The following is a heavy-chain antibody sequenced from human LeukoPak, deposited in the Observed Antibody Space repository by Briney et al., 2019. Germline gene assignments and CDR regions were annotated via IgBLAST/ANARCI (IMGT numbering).Heavy chain of an antibody. CDR2: IYYSGST. CDR3: ARAGDHYYDSSGYFDY. Sequence: SETLSLTCTVSGGSISTSNYYWGWIRQPPGKGLEWIGYIYYSGSTNYNPSLKSRVTISVDTSKNQFSLKLSSVTAADTAVYYCARAGDHYYDSSGYFDYWGQGTLVTVSS. J-gene: IGHJ4*02. D-gene: IGHD3-22*01. CDR1: GGSISTSNYY. V-gene: IGHV4-61*05.